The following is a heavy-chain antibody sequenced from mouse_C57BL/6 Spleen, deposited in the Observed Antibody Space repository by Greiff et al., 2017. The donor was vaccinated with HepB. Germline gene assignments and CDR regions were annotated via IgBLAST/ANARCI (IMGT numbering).Heavy chain of an antibody. D-gene: IGHD1-1*01. J-gene: IGHJ3*01. CDR3: ARGPLITTVVAGPFAY. CDR1: GFTFSSYA. CDR2: ISDGGSYT. V-gene: IGHV5-4*03. Sequence: EVNVVESGGGLVKPGGSLKLSCAASGFTFSSYAMSWVRQTPEKRLEWVATISDGGSYTYYPDNVKGRFTISRDNAKNNLYLQMSHLKSEDTAMYYCARGPLITTVVAGPFAYWGQGTLVTVSA.